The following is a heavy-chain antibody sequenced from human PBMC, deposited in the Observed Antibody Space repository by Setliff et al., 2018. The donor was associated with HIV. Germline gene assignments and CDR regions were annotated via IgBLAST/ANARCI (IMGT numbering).Heavy chain of an antibody. D-gene: IGHD6-13*01. J-gene: IGHJ4*02. V-gene: IGHV1-3*01. CDR1: GYSFTDYY. CDR2: INAGNGNT. CDR3: ARDFLFTEAAAGETFDY. Sequence: AASVKVSCKASGYSFTDYYIHWVRQAPGQGLEWMGWINAGNGNTKYSQKFQGRVTITRDTSASTAYMELSSLRSEDTAVYYCARDFLFTEAAAGETFDYWGQGTLVTVSS.